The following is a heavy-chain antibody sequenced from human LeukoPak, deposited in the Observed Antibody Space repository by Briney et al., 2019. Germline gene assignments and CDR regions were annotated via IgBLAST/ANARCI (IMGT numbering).Heavy chain of an antibody. Sequence: SDTLSLTCTVSGGSISSISYYWGWIRQPPGKGLEWIGSIYYSGSTYYNPSLKSRVTISVDTSKNQFSLKLSSVTAADTAVYYCARRLPERQLRLGELWGQGTLVTVSS. D-gene: IGHD3-16*01. CDR3: ARRLPERQLRLGEL. CDR2: IYYSGST. J-gene: IGHJ4*02. CDR1: GGSISSISYY. V-gene: IGHV4-39*01.